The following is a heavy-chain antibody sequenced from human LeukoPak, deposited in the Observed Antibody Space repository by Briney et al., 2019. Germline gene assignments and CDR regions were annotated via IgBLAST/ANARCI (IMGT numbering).Heavy chain of an antibody. D-gene: IGHD3-3*01. CDR1: GFTFSDYY. CDR2: ISSSGSTI. J-gene: IGHJ6*03. V-gene: IGHV3-11*04. CDR3: AKTSLSDPSGHYYYMDV. Sequence: GGSLRLSCAASGFTFSDYYMSWIRQAPGKGLEWVSYISSSGSTIYYADSVKARFTISRDNSQNTVSLQLNNLRIEDTALYYCAKTSLSDPSGHYYYMDVWGKGTTVTVSS.